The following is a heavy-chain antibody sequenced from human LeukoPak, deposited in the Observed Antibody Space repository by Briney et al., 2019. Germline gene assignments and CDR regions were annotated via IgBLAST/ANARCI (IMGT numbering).Heavy chain of an antibody. J-gene: IGHJ2*01. Sequence: SETLSLTCTVSGGSISSYYWSWIRQPAGKGLEWIGRIYTSGSTNYNPSLKSRVTMSVDTSKNQFSLELSSVTAADTAVYYCARDPPYSSGWYRWYFDLWGRGTLVTVSS. CDR1: GGSISSYY. D-gene: IGHD6-19*01. CDR3: ARDPPYSSGWYRWYFDL. CDR2: IYTSGST. V-gene: IGHV4-4*07.